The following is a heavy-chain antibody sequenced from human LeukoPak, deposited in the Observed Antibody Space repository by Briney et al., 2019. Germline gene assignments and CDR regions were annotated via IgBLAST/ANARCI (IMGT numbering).Heavy chain of an antibody. CDR1: GFTFSNYA. D-gene: IGHD6-19*01. Sequence: GGSLRLSCAASGFTFSNYAVHWVRQAPGKGLEWVAVISHDGSDKYYADSVKGRFTISRDNAKNSLYLQMNSLRAEDTAVYYCASLTNKAVATDYWGQGTLVTVSS. V-gene: IGHV3-30-3*01. CDR2: ISHDGSDK. J-gene: IGHJ4*02. CDR3: ASLTNKAVATDY.